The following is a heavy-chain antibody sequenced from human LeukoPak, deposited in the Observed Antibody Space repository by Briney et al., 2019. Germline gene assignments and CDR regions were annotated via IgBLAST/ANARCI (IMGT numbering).Heavy chain of an antibody. J-gene: IGHJ6*02. D-gene: IGHD3-16*01. V-gene: IGHV3-21*01. CDR3: ARGMIGRHYYGMDV. CDR1: GFTFSSYS. Sequence: GGSLRLSCAASGFTFSSYSMNWVRQAPGKGLEWVSSISSSSSYIYYADSVKGRFTISRDNAKNSLYLQMSSLRVEDTAVYFCARGMIGRHYYGMDVWGQGTTVTVSS. CDR2: ISSSSSYI.